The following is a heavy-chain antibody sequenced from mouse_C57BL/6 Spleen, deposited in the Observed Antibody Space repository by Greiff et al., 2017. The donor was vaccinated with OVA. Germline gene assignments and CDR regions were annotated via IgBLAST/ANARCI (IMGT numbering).Heavy chain of an antibody. D-gene: IGHD3-2*02. Sequence: QVQLKESGPGLVQPSQSLSITCTVSGFSLTSYGVHWVRQSPGKGLEWLGVIWSGGSTDYNAAFISRLSISKDNSKSQVFFKRNSLQADDTAIYYCARNPVPTAQATYAMDYWGQGTSVTVSS. CDR3: ARNPVPTAQATYAMDY. J-gene: IGHJ4*01. CDR2: IWSGGST. V-gene: IGHV2-2*01. CDR1: GFSLTSYG.